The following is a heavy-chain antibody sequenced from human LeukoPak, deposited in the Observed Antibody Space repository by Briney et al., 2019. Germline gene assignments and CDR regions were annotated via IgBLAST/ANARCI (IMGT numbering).Heavy chain of an antibody. V-gene: IGHV3-20*04. D-gene: IGHD1-26*01. CDR2: LNWNGGST. CDR1: GFTFDSYG. CDR3: ARTRSSGGYSGADY. Sequence: AGVSLRLSCAASGFTFDSYGMTWVRQAPGKGLEWVSGLNWNGGSTGYADSLQGRFTISRDNAKNSLYLQMTSLRAEDTALYYCARTRSSGGYSGADYWGQGTLVTVSS. J-gene: IGHJ4*02.